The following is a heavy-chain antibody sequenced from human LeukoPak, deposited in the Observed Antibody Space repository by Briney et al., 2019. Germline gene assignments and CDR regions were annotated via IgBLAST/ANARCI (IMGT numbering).Heavy chain of an antibody. V-gene: IGHV3-21*01. CDR2: ISSSSSYI. CDR1: GFTFSSYA. D-gene: IGHD3-9*01. J-gene: IGHJ4*02. CDR3: ARDLDYDILTGFAY. Sequence: AGGSLRLSCAASGFTFSSYAMSWVRQAPGKGLEWVSSISSSSSYIYYADSVKGRFTISRDNAKNSLYLQMNSLRAEDTAVYYCARDLDYDILTGFAYWGQGTLVTVSS.